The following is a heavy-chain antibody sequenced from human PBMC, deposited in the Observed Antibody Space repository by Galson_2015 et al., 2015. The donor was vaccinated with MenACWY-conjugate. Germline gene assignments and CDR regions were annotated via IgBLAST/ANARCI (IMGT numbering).Heavy chain of an antibody. CDR2: IYSGGST. V-gene: IGHV3-53*01. D-gene: IGHD6-13*01. J-gene: IGHJ4*02. Sequence: SLRLSCAASGFTVSSSYMSWVRQAPGKGLEWVSFIYSGGSTYYADSVKGRFTISRDNSRNTLYLQMNSLRAEDTAVYYCAREPPTAAGYWGQGTLVTVSS. CDR1: GFTVSSSY. CDR3: AREPPTAAGY.